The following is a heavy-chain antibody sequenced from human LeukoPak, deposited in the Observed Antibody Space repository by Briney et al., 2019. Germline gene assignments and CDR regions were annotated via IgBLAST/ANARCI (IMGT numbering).Heavy chain of an antibody. CDR2: VYYSGST. V-gene: IGHV4-39*07. CDR3: ARVGSGYSYGPFDY. D-gene: IGHD5-18*01. Sequence: SETLSLTCTVSGGSVNNYYWGWIRQPPGMGLDWIGIVYYSGSTYYNPSLKRRVTISVDTSKNQFSLKLNSVTAADTAVYYCARVGSGYSYGPFDYWGQGTLVTVSS. CDR1: GGSVNNYY. J-gene: IGHJ4*02.